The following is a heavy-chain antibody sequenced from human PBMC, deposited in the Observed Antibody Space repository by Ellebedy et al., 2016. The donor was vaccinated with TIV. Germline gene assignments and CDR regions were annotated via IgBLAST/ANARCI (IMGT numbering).Heavy chain of an antibody. CDR1: GFTFSSYG. D-gene: IGHD5-24*01. CDR3: ARGDGEMATINGGY. V-gene: IGHV3-30*03. Sequence: GGSLRLXXAASGFTFSSYGMHWVRQAPGKGLEWVVVISYDGSNKYYADSVKGRFTISRDNSKNTLYLQMNSLRAEDTAVYYCARGDGEMATINGGYWGQGTLVTVSS. CDR2: ISYDGSNK. J-gene: IGHJ4*02.